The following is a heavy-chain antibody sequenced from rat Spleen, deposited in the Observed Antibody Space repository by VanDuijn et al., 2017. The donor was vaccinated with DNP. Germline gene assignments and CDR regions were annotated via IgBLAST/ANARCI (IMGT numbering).Heavy chain of an antibody. J-gene: IGHJ2*01. Sequence: EVQLVESGGGLVQPGRSLKLSCAASGFTFRDHNMAWVRQAPKKGLEWVATINYEGSNTYYRDSVKGRFTISRDNAKSTLYLQMDSLRSDDTATYYCARATHTTGIPFYFDYWGQGVMVTVSS. CDR2: INYEGSNT. V-gene: IGHV5-7*01. CDR3: ARATHTTGIPFYFDY. D-gene: IGHD1-7*01. CDR1: GFTFRDHN.